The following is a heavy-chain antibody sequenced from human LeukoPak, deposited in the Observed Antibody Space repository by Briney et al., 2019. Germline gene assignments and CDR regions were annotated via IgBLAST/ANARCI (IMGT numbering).Heavy chain of an antibody. D-gene: IGHD3-10*01. CDR2: IKTDGTTT. Sequence: PGGSLRLSCAASGFGFSNFWMHWVRQGPGKGLVWVSRIKTDGTTTVYADSVKGRFTISRDNSKNTLYLQMNSLRAEDTAVYYCARGLLWFGGVINIWGQGTMVTVSS. CDR3: ARGLLWFGGVINI. V-gene: IGHV3-74*01. CDR1: GFGFSNFW. J-gene: IGHJ3*02.